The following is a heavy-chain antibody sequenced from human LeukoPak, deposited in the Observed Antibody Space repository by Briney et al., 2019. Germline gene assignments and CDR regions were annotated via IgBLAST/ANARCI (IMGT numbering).Heavy chain of an antibody. Sequence: APVKVSCKASGDTFTDYYMHWLRQAPGQGLEWMGWISLSSGGTYYTQKFQDRVTMTRDTSLSTAYMELSRLRSDDTAVYYCARGLTVLRFLEWLVFGYWGQGTLVTVSS. D-gene: IGHD3-3*01. J-gene: IGHJ4*02. CDR2: ISLSSGGT. CDR3: ARGLTVLRFLEWLVFGY. CDR1: GDTFTDYY. V-gene: IGHV1-2*02.